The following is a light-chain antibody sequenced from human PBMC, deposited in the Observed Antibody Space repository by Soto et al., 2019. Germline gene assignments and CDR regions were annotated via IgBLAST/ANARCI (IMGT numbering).Light chain of an antibody. J-gene: IGLJ2*01. V-gene: IGLV2-14*03. CDR1: SSDVGGYNY. CDR3: SSYTSASASVI. Sequence: QSALTQPASVSGSPGQSITLSCTGTSSDVGGYNYVSWYQQRPGKAPKLMIYEVSNRPSGVSNRFSGSKSGNTASLTISGLQADDEADYFCSSYTSASASVIFGGGTQLTVL. CDR2: EVS.